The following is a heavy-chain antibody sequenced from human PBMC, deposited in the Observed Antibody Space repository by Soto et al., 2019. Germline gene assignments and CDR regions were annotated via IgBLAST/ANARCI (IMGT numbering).Heavy chain of an antibody. V-gene: IGHV1-3*01. Sequence: QVQLVQSVAEVKKPGASVKVSCKASGYSFTSHAMHWVRQAPGQRLEWMGWINAGNGNTKYSQKFQGRVTITRDTSASTAYMELSSLRSEDTAVYYCLGYCSGGSCYSRGYWGQGTLVTVSS. CDR1: GYSFTSHA. J-gene: IGHJ4*02. CDR3: LGYCSGGSCYSRGY. D-gene: IGHD2-15*01. CDR2: INAGNGNT.